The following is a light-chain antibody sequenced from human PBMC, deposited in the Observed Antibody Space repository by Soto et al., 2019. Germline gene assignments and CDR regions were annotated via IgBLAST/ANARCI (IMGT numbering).Light chain of an antibody. V-gene: IGLV2-23*02. J-gene: IGLJ1*01. CDR2: EVN. CDR3: CSFTSSNTQV. Sequence: QSALTQPASVSGSPGQSITISCTGTSSDFGNYNLVSWYQQHPGKVPKLILFEVNKRPSGVSGRFSGSKSGNTASLTISGLQAEDEADYYCCSFTSSNTQVFGTGTKLTVL. CDR1: SSDFGNYNL.